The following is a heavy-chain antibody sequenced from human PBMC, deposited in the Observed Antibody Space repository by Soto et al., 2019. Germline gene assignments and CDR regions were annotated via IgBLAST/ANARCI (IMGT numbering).Heavy chain of an antibody. J-gene: IGHJ5*02. CDR1: GFTVNSYS. D-gene: IGHD6-19*01. CDR3: ARPSSGWENWCDP. CDR2: ISSSSTTK. Sequence: EVQLVESGGGLVQPGGSLRLSCAASGFTVNSYSMNWVRQAPGKGLEWVSYISSSSTTKYYTDSVKGRFTISRDNAKNSLSLQMNGLRHDYTAVYYCARPSSGWENWCDPWGQGTLVTVSS. V-gene: IGHV3-48*02.